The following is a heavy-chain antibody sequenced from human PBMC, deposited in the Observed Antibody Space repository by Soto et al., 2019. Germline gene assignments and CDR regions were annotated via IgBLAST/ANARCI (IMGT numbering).Heavy chain of an antibody. CDR2: INQDGSEK. V-gene: IGHV3-7*04. CDR3: ARDYDRTPGIY. Sequence: EVQLVESGGSLVQPGGSLRLSCAASGFTFNTRWMSWVRQAPGKGLEWVANINQDGSEKYCLDSVKGRFTISRDNAKNSRSLQMNSLRAEDTAMYYCARDYDRTPGIYWGQGTLVTVSS. CDR1: GFTFNTRW. D-gene: IGHD3-22*01. J-gene: IGHJ4*02.